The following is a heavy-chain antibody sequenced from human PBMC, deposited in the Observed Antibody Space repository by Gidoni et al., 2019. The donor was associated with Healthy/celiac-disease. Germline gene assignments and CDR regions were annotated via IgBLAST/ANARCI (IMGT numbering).Heavy chain of an antibody. V-gene: IGHV4-34*01. CDR2: INHSGST. Sequence: QVQLQQWGAGLLKPSETLSLTCAVYGGSFSGYYWSWIRQPPGKGLEWIGEINHSGSTNYNPSLKSRVTISVDTSKNQFSLKLSSVTAADTAVYYCARYRGAYYGSGSYYIRGSGFDPWGQGTLVTVSS. D-gene: IGHD3-10*01. CDR1: GGSFSGYY. J-gene: IGHJ5*02. CDR3: ARYRGAYYGSGSYYIRGSGFDP.